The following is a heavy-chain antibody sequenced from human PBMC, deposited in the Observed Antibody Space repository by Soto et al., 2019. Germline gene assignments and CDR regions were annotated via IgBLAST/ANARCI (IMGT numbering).Heavy chain of an antibody. J-gene: IGHJ3*02. D-gene: IGHD2-2*01. V-gene: IGHV1-69*06. CDR1: RGPFSSYA. CDR2: IIPIFGTA. CDR3: ARAYGAAMPHDAFDI. Sequence: SVKVSCKASRGPFSSYAISWVRQAPGQGLEWMGGIIPIFGTANYAQKFQGRVTITADKSTSTAYMELSSLRSEDTAVYYCARAYGAAMPHDAFDIWGQGTMVTVSS.